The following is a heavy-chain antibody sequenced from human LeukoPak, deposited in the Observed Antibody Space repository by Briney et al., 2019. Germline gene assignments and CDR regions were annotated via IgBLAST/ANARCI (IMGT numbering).Heavy chain of an antibody. V-gene: IGHV4-39*01. CDR1: GGSISSSSYY. Sequence: KTSETLSLTCTVSGGSISSSSYYWGWIRQPPGKGLEWIGSIYYSGSTYYNPSLKSRVTISVDTSKNQFSLKLSSVTAADTAVYYCASQVSTWYDYVWGSYRPYFDYWGQGTLVTVSS. J-gene: IGHJ4*02. D-gene: IGHD3-16*02. CDR3: ASQVSTWYDYVWGSYRPYFDY. CDR2: IYYSGST.